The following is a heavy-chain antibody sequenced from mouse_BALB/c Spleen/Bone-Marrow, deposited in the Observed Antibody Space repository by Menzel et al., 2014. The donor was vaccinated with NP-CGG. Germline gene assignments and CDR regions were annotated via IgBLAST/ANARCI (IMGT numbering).Heavy chain of an antibody. Sequence: EAQLQQSGPELVKPGASVKISCKASGYSFTGYFMNWVIQSHGKSLEWIGRINPYNGDSFYNQKFKGKATLTVDKSSSTAHMELRSLASEDSAVYYCARVTTDWYFDVWAQGPRSPSPQ. CDR2: INPYNGDS. D-gene: IGHD1-1*01. CDR1: GYSFTGYF. V-gene: IGHV1-20*02. CDR3: ARVTTDWYFDV. J-gene: IGHJ1*01.